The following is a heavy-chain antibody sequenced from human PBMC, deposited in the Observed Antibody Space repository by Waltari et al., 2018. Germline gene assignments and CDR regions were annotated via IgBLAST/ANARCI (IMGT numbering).Heavy chain of an antibody. CDR3: ARSGALGYCSGGSCYAYYYYGMDV. Sequence: QLQLQESGPGLVKPSETLSLTCTVSGGSISSSSYYWGWIRQPPGKGLEWIGSIYYSGSTYNTPSLEGRVTITVDTYKNRFSLKLSSVTAADTAVYYCARSGALGYCSGGSCYAYYYYGMDVWGQGTTVTVSS. D-gene: IGHD2-15*01. J-gene: IGHJ6*02. CDR1: GGSISSSSYY. CDR2: IYYSGST. V-gene: IGHV4-39*01.